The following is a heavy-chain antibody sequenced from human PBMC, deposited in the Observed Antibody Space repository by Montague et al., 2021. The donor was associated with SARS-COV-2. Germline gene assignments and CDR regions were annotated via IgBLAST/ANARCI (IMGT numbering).Heavy chain of an antibody. CDR2: ITSSGYT. Sequence: SLRLSCAASGFTFSNYYMSWVRQAPGKGLEWVSYITSSGYTTYSDSLVGRFSISTDNDKNSLYLQMNSLRTEDTAVYYCARRRRSWIERWSFDYWGQGTLVTVSS. D-gene: IGHD5-18*01. CDR1: GFTFSNYY. CDR3: ARRRRSWIERWSFDY. J-gene: IGHJ4*02. V-gene: IGHV3-11*06.